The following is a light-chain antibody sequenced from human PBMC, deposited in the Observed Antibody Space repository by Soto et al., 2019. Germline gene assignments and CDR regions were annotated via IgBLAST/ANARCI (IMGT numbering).Light chain of an antibody. CDR1: SSDVGSYNL. V-gene: IGLV2-23*01. Sequence: QSALTQPASVSGSPGQSITISCTGTSSDVGSYNLVSWYQQHPGKAPKLMIYEGSKRPSGVSNRFSGSKSGNTASLTISGLQAEDEADYYCCSYAGSSTSKDGVFGGGTKLTVL. CDR3: CSYAGSSTSKDGV. CDR2: EGS. J-gene: IGLJ2*01.